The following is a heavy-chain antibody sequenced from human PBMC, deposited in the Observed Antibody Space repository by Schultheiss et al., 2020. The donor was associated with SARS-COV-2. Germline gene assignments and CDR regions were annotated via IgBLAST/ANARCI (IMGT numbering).Heavy chain of an antibody. CDR1: GYTFTGYY. D-gene: IGHD6-13*01. J-gene: IGHJ4*02. CDR2: INPNSGGT. V-gene: IGHV1-2*02. Sequence: ASVKVSCKASGYTFTGYYMHWVRQAPGQGLEWMGWINPNSGGTNYAQKFQGRVTMTRDTSISTAYMELSRLRSDDTAVYYCARDIAAAEHYFDYWGQGTLVTVSS. CDR3: ARDIAAAEHYFDY.